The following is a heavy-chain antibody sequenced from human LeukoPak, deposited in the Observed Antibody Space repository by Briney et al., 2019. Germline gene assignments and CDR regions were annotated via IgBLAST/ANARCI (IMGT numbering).Heavy chain of an antibody. J-gene: IGHJ4*02. D-gene: IGHD1-26*01. Sequence: HTLSLTCAISGDSVSSNSAACNWIRQSRSRGLEWLGRTYYRSKWYNDYAVSVKSRITINPDTSKNQFSLQLNSVTPEDTAVYYCARDLGSFDYWGRGTLVSVSS. CDR1: GDSVSSNSAA. CDR2: TYYRSKWYN. V-gene: IGHV6-1*01. CDR3: ARDLGSFDY.